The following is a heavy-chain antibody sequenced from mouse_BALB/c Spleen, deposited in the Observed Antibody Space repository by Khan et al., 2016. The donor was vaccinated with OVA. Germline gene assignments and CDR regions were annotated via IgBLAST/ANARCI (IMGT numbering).Heavy chain of an antibody. CDR2: ISYSGTT. V-gene: IGHV3-2*02. D-gene: IGHD1-1*01. Sequence: EVQLQESGPGLVKPSQSLSLTCTVTGFSITSNYAWNWIRQFPGNKLEWMGYISYSGTTSYNPSLKSRISITRDTSKNQFFLQLNYGTTEDTATEDCARGNYYGEAIDYWGQGTSVTVSS. J-gene: IGHJ4*01. CDR3: ARGNYYGEAIDY. CDR1: GFSITSNYA.